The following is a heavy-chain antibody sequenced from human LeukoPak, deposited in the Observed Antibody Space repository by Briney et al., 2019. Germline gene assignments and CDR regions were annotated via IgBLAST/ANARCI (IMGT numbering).Heavy chain of an antibody. V-gene: IGHV3-23*01. Sequence: PGGSLRLSCAASGFTFSNYGMSWGRQAPGEGLELVSAILGSGGSTYYADPVNGRFTVSRDNSKSTLYLQMNSLRVDDTALYYCAKWGDYDVLSGYYVPDYWGQGTLVTVSS. CDR3: AKWGDYDVLSGYYVPDY. CDR2: ILGSGGST. CDR1: GFTFSNYG. J-gene: IGHJ4*02. D-gene: IGHD3-3*01.